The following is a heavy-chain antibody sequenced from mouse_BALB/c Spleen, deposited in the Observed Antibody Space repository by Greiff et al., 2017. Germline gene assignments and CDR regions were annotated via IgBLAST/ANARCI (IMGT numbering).Heavy chain of an antibody. Sequence: EVKLMESGGGLVQPGGSRKLSCAASGFTFSSFGMHWVRQAPEKGLEWVAYISSGSSTNYYPDSVKGRFTISRDNARNILYLQMSSLRSEDTAMYYCARFITTATTFDYWGQGTTLTVSS. CDR3: ARFITTATTFDY. CDR1: GFTFSSFG. D-gene: IGHD1-2*01. CDR2: ISSGSSTN. V-gene: IGHV5-17*02. J-gene: IGHJ2*01.